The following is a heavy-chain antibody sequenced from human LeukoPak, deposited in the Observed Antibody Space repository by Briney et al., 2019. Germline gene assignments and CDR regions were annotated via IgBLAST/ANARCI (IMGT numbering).Heavy chain of an antibody. V-gene: IGHV4-59*01. CDR3: ERLPGSGYFSSPRCLSFDY. J-gene: IGHJ4*02. D-gene: IGHD2-2*01. CDR2: IYYSGST. Sequence: SETLSLTCTVSGGSISSYYWSWIRQPPGKGLEWIGYIYYSGSTNYNPSLKSRVTISVDTSKNQFSLKLSSVAAADTAVYYCERLPGSGYFSSPRCLSFDYWHQGTLDSVSS. CDR1: GGSISSYY.